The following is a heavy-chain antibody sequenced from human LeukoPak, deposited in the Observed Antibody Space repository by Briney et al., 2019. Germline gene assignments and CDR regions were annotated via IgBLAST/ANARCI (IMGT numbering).Heavy chain of an antibody. Sequence: SVKVSCKASGGTFSSYAISWVRQAPGQGLEWMGGIIPIFGTANYAQKFQGRVTMTRDTSTSTVYMELSSLRSEDTAVYYCARGLQLRKPPFDPWGQGTLVTVSS. V-gene: IGHV1-69*05. CDR3: ARGLQLRKPPFDP. J-gene: IGHJ5*02. CDR2: IIPIFGTA. D-gene: IGHD2-2*01. CDR1: GGTFSSYA.